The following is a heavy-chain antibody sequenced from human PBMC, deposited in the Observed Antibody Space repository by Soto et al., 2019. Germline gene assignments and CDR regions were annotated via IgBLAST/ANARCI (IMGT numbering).Heavy chain of an antibody. D-gene: IGHD3-10*01. Sequence: GGSLRLSCAASGFTFSSYGMHWVRQAPGKGLEWVAVISYDGSNKYYADSVKGRFTISRDNSKNTLYLQMNSLRAEDTAVYYCAKAALTMVRGVIITGMDVWGQGTTVTVS. J-gene: IGHJ6*02. CDR1: GFTFSSYG. V-gene: IGHV3-30*18. CDR2: ISYDGSNK. CDR3: AKAALTMVRGVIITGMDV.